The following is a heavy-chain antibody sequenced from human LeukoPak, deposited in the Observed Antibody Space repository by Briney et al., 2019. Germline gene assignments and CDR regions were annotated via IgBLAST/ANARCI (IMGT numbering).Heavy chain of an antibody. Sequence: SSVKLSCKASGSTLSYDINRVRQAPGQGLEWMGRIIPILGIPNYAQKFQGRLTITADKSSSTAYMELSSLTSEDTAVYYCASPRVTSVTTSGYGMDVWGQGTAVTVSS. D-gene: IGHD4-17*01. CDR3: ASPRVTSVTTSGYGMDV. V-gene: IGHV1-69*04. J-gene: IGHJ6*02. CDR2: IIPILGIP. CDR1: GSTLSYD.